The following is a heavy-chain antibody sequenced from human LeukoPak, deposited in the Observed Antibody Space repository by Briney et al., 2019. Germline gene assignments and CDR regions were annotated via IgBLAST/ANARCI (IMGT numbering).Heavy chain of an antibody. D-gene: IGHD4-17*01. V-gene: IGHV3-23*01. CDR3: AKHRDHYGSYYYGMDV. J-gene: IGHJ6*02. CDR2: VSGSGGST. Sequence: PGGSLRLSCAASGFTFSSYAMSWVRQAPGKGLEWVSAVSGSGGSTYYADSVKGRFTISRDNSKNTLYLQMNSLRAEDTAVYYCAKHRDHYGSYYYGMDVWGQGTTVTVSS. CDR1: GFTFSSYA.